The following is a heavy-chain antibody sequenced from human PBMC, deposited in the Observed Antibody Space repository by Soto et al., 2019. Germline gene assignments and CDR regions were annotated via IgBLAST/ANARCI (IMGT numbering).Heavy chain of an antibody. D-gene: IGHD3-10*01. CDR3: ARDVNYGLHYFNL. CDR1: GYSISNGYY. Sequence: SETLSLTCAVSGYSISNGYYWDWIRQPPGKRLEWIGSIYPTGTTYYNPSLKSRVTISVDTSKNQFSLKLTSLTAADTAVYCCARDVNYGLHYFNLWGPGTLVTVSS. J-gene: IGHJ4*02. V-gene: IGHV4-38-2*02. CDR2: IYPTGTT.